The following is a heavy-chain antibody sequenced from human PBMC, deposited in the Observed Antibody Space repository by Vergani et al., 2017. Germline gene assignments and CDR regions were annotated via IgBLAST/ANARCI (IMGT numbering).Heavy chain of an antibody. CDR2: ISYDGSNK. V-gene: IGHV3-30-3*01. J-gene: IGHJ4*02. CDR3: ERDSINPGIAVAGKPPDY. D-gene: IGHD6-19*01. Sequence: QVQLVESGGGVVQPGRSLRLSCAASGFTFSSYAMHWVRQAPGQGLEWVAVISYDGSNKYYADSVKGRFTISRDNSKNTLYLQMNSLRAEDTAVYYCERDSINPGIAVAGKPPDYWGQGTLVTVSS. CDR1: GFTFSSYA.